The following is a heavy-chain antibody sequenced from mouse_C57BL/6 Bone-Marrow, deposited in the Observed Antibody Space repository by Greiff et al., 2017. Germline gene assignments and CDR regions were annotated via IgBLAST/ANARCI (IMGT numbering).Heavy chain of an antibody. CDR1: GFNIKDDY. CDR2: IDPENGDT. Sequence: DVQLQESGAELVRPGASVKLSCTASGFNIKDDYLHWVKQRPEQGLEWIGWIDPENGDTDYASKFQGKATITADTSSNTAYLHLSSLTSEDTAVYYCTPSGYYFDYWVQGTTLTVSS. D-gene: IGHD2-3*01. CDR3: TPSGYYFDY. V-gene: IGHV14-4*01. J-gene: IGHJ2*01.